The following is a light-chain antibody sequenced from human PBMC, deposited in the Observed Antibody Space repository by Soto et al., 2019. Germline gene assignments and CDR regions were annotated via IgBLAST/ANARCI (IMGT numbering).Light chain of an antibody. J-gene: IGKJ4*01. CDR2: DAS. V-gene: IGKV3-11*01. CDR1: QSVSSY. Sequence: TLSLSPGERATLSCRASQSVSSYLAWYQQKPGQAPRLLIYDASNRATGIPARFSGSGSGTDFTLTISSLEPEDFAVYYCQQRSNWRENTFGGRAKVDIK. CDR3: QQRSNWRENT.